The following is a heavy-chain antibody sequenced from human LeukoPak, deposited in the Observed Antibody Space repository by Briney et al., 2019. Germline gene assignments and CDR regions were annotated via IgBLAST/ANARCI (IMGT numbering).Heavy chain of an antibody. CDR3: ARHWKSSYTLIEY. J-gene: IGHJ4*02. CDR2: VYYSGTT. V-gene: IGHV4-59*08. CDR1: GGSISTYY. D-gene: IGHD6-13*01. Sequence: PSETLSLTCTVSGGSISTYYWSWIRQPPGKGLEWIGYVYYSGTTNYNPSLKSRVTIPVDTSKNQFYLKLSSVTAADTAVYYCARHWKSSYTLIEYWGQGTLVTVSS.